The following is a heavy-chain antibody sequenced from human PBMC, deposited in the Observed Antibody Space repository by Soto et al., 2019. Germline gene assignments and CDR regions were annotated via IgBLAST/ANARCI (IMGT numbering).Heavy chain of an antibody. J-gene: IGHJ4*02. V-gene: IGHV3-13*01. Sequence: PGGSLRLSCVASGFTFSSYDMHWVRQATGKGLEWVSAIGSAGDTFYPGSVKGRFTISRDNAKDSLYLQMNSLRADDTAVYYCARALDSWGQGTLVTVSS. CDR3: ARALDS. CDR1: GFTFSSYD. CDR2: IGSAGDT.